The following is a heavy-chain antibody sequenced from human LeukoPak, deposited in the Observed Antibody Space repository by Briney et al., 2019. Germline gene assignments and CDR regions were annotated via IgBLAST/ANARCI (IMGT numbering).Heavy chain of an antibody. CDR1: GGSISSSSYY. D-gene: IGHD1-26*01. Sequence: PSETLSLTCTVSGGSISSSSYYWGWHRQPPGKGLECIGSIYYSASTYYNPSLTSRVTISVDTSKNQFSLKLSSVTAADTAVYYCARSGFPDAFDIWGQGTMVTVSS. CDR2: IYYSAST. V-gene: IGHV4-39*01. CDR3: ARSGFPDAFDI. J-gene: IGHJ3*02.